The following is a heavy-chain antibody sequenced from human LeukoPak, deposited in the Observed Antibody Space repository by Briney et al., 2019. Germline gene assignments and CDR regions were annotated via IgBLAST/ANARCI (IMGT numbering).Heavy chain of an antibody. CDR2: ISYSGTT. J-gene: IGHJ1*01. V-gene: IGHV4-59*01. CDR3: ARGRDTAMVEH. D-gene: IGHD5-18*01. CDR1: GGSISSFY. Sequence: SETLSLTCTVSGGSISSFYWSWIRQPPGKGLEYIGYISYSGTTSYNPSLKSRVTIPVDTSKNQFSLKLTSVTAADTAVYYCARGRDTAMVEHWGQGTLVTVSS.